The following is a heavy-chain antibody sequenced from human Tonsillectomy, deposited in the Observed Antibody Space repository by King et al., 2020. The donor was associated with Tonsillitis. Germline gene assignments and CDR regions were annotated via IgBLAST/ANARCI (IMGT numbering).Heavy chain of an antibody. CDR3: ARDLEGTMVSLAY. J-gene: IGHJ4*02. Sequence: QVQLVESGAEVKKPGASVKVSCKASGYTFTDYYIHWVRQAPGQGLEWMGWINPNTGGTKFAQNFQGRVTMTRDTSISIAYMELSGLRSDDTAVYFCARDLEGTMVSLAYWGQGTLVTVSS. CDR2: INPNTGGT. D-gene: IGHD3-10*01. CDR1: GYTFTDYY. V-gene: IGHV1-2*02.